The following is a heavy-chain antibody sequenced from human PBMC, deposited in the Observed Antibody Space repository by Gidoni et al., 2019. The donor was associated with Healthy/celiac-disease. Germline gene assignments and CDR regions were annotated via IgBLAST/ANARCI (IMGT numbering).Heavy chain of an antibody. V-gene: IGHV3-7*03. CDR3: ARRVVVVEDY. Sequence: EVQLVVSGGGLVQPGGSLRLSCAASGFTFTSYWMSVVRQAPGKGLEWVANIKQDGSEKCYVDSVKGRFTVSRDNAKNSLYLQMNSLRAEDTAVYYCARRVVVVEDYWGQGTLVTVSS. J-gene: IGHJ4*02. D-gene: IGHD2-15*01. CDR1: GFTFTSYW. CDR2: IKQDGSEK.